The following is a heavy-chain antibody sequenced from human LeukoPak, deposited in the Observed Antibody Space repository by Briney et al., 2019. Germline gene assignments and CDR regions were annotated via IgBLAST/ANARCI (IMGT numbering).Heavy chain of an antibody. V-gene: IGHV1-3*01. D-gene: IGHD3-10*01. CDR1: GYTFTSYA. CDR2: INAGNGNT. J-gene: IGHJ4*02. CDR3: ARVPRGVVRPPGY. Sequence: ASVKVSCKASGYTFTSYAMHWVRQAPGQRLEWMGWINAGNGNTKYSQKLQGRVTMTTDTSTSTAYMELRSLRSDDTAVYYCARVPRGVVRPPGYWGQGTLVTVSS.